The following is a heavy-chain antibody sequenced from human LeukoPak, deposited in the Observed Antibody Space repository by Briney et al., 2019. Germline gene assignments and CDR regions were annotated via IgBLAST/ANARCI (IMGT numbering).Heavy chain of an antibody. CDR2: ISWDGGST. D-gene: IGHD1-26*01. J-gene: IGHJ4*02. V-gene: IGHV3-43D*04. CDR3: AKGGAGQCVLFDY. Sequence: PGGSLRLPSAASGFTFDDYAMHWVRQAPGKGLEWVSLISWDGGSTYYADSVKGRFTISRDNSKNSLYLQMNSLRAEDTALYYCAKGGAGQCVLFDYWGQGTLVTVSS. CDR1: GFTFDDYA.